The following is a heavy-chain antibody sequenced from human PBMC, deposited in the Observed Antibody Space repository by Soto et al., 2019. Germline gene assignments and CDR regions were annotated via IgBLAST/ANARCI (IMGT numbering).Heavy chain of an antibody. CDR2: IYLDDDK. J-gene: IGHJ5*01. D-gene: IGHD2-15*01. CDR3: AHSWYCSGSSCYYSNKIVS. Sequence: QITLKESGPTLVKPTQTLTLTCTFSGFSLITSGVGVGWLRQPPGQALEWLALIYLDDDKRYSPSLKSRLTITKNTSKDQLVLTRTNMYPVETATYYCAHSWYCSGSSCYYSNKIVSWGQETLVTV. CDR1: GFSLITSGVG. V-gene: IGHV2-5*02.